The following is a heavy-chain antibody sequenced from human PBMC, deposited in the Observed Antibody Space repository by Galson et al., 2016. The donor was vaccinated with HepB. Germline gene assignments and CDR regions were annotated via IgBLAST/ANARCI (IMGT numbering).Heavy chain of an antibody. CDR2: IDTDDRTA. D-gene: IGHD3-3*01. J-gene: IGHJ5*02. CDR1: GFTLSGYR. CDR3: GREYYGLWDGYYLDL. V-gene: IGHV3-74*03. Sequence: SLRLSCAASGFTLSGYRMHWVRQVPGKGLVWISSIDTDDRTATYADSVKGRFPIYGDKANNTLSLQMSSLTADDTAVYSCGREYYGLWDGYYLDLWGQGALVTVSA.